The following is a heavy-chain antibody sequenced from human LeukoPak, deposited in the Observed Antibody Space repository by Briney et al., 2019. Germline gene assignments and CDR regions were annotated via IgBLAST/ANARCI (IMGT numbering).Heavy chain of an antibody. J-gene: IGHJ4*02. CDR1: GFTFSSYA. D-gene: IGHD2-8*02. V-gene: IGHV3-30*04. CDR3: ARTGDSNVYWLIDY. CDR2: ISYDGSNK. Sequence: GGSLRLSCAASGFTFSSYAMHWVRQAPGKGLEWVAVISYDGSNKYYADSVKGRFSISRDNSKNMLYLQMNSLRAEDTAVYYCARTGDSNVYWLIDYWGQGTLVTVSS.